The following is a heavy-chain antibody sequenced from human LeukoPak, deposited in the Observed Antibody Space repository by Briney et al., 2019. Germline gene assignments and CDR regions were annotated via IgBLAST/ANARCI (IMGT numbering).Heavy chain of an antibody. CDR2: IYYSGST. V-gene: IGHV4-39*01. CDR3: ARHYGPSYDSSGYSHRHFDY. J-gene: IGHJ4*02. D-gene: IGHD3-22*01. CDR1: GFTFSGSAMH. Sequence: PGGSLRLSCAASGFTFSGSAMHWVRQASGKGLEWIGSIYYSGSTYYNPSLKSRVTISVDTSKNQFSLKLSSVTAADTAVYYCARHYGPSYDSSGYSHRHFDYWGQGTLVTVSS.